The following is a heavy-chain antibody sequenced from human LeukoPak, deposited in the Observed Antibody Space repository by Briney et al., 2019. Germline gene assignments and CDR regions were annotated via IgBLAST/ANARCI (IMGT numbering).Heavy chain of an antibody. CDR2: ISYDGSNK. Sequence: GRSLRLSCAASGFTFSSYGMHWVRQAPGKGLEWVAVISYDGSNKYYADSVKGRFTISRDNSKNTLYLQMNSPRAEDTAVYYCAKDRGGYNERTIDYWGQGTLVTVSS. CDR3: AKDRGGYNERTIDY. D-gene: IGHD5-24*01. CDR1: GFTFSSYG. J-gene: IGHJ4*02. V-gene: IGHV3-30*18.